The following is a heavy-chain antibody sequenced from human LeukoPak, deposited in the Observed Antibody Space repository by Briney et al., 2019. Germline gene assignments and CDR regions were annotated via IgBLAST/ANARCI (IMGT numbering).Heavy chain of an antibody. CDR2: IYYSGST. CDR1: GGSISSYY. CDR3: AKEESDWSSLGYYYHYMDV. V-gene: IGHV4-59*12. J-gene: IGHJ6*03. Sequence: SETLSLTCTVSGGSISSYYWSWIRQPPGKGLEWIGYIYYSGSTNYNPSLKSRVTLSVDASNNQFSLRLASVTAADTAVYYCAKEESDWSSLGYYYHYMDVWGKGTTVTISS. D-gene: IGHD3-9*01.